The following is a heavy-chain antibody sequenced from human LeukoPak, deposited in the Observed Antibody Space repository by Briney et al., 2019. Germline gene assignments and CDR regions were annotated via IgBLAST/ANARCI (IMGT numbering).Heavy chain of an antibody. CDR3: AAAYYDSSGYYLAY. J-gene: IGHJ4*02. CDR2: IVVGSGNT. D-gene: IGHD3-22*01. CDR1: AFTFTSSA. Sequence: SVKVSCKASAFTFTSSAMQWVRQARGQRLEWIGWIVVGSGNTNYAQKFQERVTITRDMSTSTAYMELSSLRSEDTAVYYCAAAYYDSSGYYLAYWGQGTLVTVSS. V-gene: IGHV1-58*02.